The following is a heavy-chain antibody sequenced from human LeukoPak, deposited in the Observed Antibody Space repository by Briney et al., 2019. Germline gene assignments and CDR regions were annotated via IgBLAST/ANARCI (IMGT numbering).Heavy chain of an antibody. V-gene: IGHV3-49*03. D-gene: IGHD6-19*01. CDR2: ITVKAYGGTT. CDR3: TRHVGGSGWYLTGWFDP. Sequence: GGSLRLSCTPSGFTFGDYAMSWFRQAPGKGLEWVGFITVKAYGGTTAYPASVKGKFTISRDDSKSIAYLQMNSLKTEDTAVYYCTRHVGGSGWYLTGWFDPWGQGTLVTVSS. J-gene: IGHJ5*02. CDR1: GFTFGDYA.